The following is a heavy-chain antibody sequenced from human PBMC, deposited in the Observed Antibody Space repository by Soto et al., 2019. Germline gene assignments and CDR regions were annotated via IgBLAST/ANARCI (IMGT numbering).Heavy chain of an antibody. V-gene: IGHV1-2*04. CDR1: GYTFTGYY. Sequence: GASVKVSCKASGYTFTGYYMHWVRQAPGQGLEWMGWINPNSGGTNYAQKFQGWVTMTRDTSISTAYMELSRLRSDDTAVYYCAIDLGYCISTSCYVGSLDYWGQGTLVTAPQ. J-gene: IGHJ4*02. D-gene: IGHD2-2*01. CDR3: AIDLGYCISTSCYVGSLDY. CDR2: INPNSGGT.